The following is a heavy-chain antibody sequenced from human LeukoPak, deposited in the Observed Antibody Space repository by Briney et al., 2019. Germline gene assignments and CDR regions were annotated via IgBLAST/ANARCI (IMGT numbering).Heavy chain of an antibody. Sequence: SETLSLTCTVSGGSISSSSYYWGWIRQPPGKGLEWIGSIYYSGSTYYNPSLKSRVTISVDTSKNQFSLKLSSVTAADTAVYYCARPNKGYYDSSGYYIAWGQGTLVTVSS. D-gene: IGHD3-22*01. CDR2: IYYSGST. CDR3: ARPNKGYYDSSGYYIA. CDR1: GGSISSSSYY. V-gene: IGHV4-39*01. J-gene: IGHJ5*02.